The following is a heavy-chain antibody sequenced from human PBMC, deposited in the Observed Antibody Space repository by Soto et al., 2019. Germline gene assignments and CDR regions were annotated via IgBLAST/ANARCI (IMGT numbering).Heavy chain of an antibody. Sequence: GGSLRLSCAASGFTFDDYAMHWVRQAPGKGLEWVSGISWNSGSIGYADSVKGRFTISRDNAKNSLYLQMNSLRAEDTALYYCAKGVGDAHYYYYYMDVWGKGTTVTVSS. CDR3: AKGVGDAHYYYYYMDV. J-gene: IGHJ6*03. CDR2: ISWNSGSI. D-gene: IGHD2-21*02. V-gene: IGHV3-9*01. CDR1: GFTFDDYA.